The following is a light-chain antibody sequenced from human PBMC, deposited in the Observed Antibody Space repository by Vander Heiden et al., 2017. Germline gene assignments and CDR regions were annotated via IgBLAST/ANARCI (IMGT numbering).Light chain of an antibody. CDR2: EAS. V-gene: IGKV1-5*03. Sequence: DIQMTQSPSILSASVGDRVTITCRASQTISNWLAWYQVKPGKAPKLLNREASSLERGVPLRFSGGGSGTDFTLTISSLQPDDFATYYCQQYNRAWTFGQGT. CDR3: QQYNRAWT. CDR1: QTISNW. J-gene: IGKJ1*01.